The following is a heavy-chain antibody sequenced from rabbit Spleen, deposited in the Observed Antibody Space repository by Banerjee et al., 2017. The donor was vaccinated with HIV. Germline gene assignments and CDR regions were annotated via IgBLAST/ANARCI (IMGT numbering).Heavy chain of an antibody. CDR3: ARDTASSFSSYGMDL. D-gene: IGHD8-1*01. V-gene: IGHV1S45*01. J-gene: IGHJ6*01. Sequence: QQQLEESGGDLVKPEGSLTLTCTASGFSFSSTYYMCWVRQAPGKGLEWIACIDAGSSGFTYFATWAKGRFTISKTSSTTVTLQMTRLTAADTATYFCARDTASSFSSYGMDLWGQGTLVTVS. CDR1: GFSFSSTYY. CDR2: IDAGSSGFT.